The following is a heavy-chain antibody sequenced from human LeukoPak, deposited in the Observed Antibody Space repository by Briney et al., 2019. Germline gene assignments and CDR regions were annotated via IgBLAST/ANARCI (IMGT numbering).Heavy chain of an antibody. CDR1: GFTFSSYS. CDR2: IHSDSSGT. D-gene: IGHD3-10*01. J-gene: IGHJ4*02. CDR3: ASQGGFGEVNY. V-gene: IGHV3-48*04. Sequence: PGGSLRLSCAASGFTFSSYSMNWVRQAPGKGLEWVSFIHSDSSGTLYADSVKGRFTISRDNAKNSLYLQMNSLRAEDTSVYYCASQGGFGEVNYWGQGTLVTVSS.